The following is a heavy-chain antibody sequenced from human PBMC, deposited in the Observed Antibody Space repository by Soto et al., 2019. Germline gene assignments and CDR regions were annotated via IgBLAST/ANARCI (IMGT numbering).Heavy chain of an antibody. Sequence: VGSLTLSGAARGFSCRGCSMEWARQAPGKGLEWVSSISSSSYIYYADPVKGRFTISRDNAKNSLYLQMNSLRAEDTAVYYCARDVLRYFDYDYWGQGT. CDR2: ISSSSYI. CDR1: GFSCRGCS. D-gene: IGHD3-9*01. V-gene: IGHV3-21*01. CDR3: ARDVLRYFDYDY. J-gene: IGHJ4*02.